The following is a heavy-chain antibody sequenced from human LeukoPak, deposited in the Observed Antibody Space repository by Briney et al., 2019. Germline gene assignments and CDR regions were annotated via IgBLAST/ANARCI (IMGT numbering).Heavy chain of an antibody. V-gene: IGHV1-2*02. CDR1: KYTFTDHY. Sequence: ASVKVSCKASKYTFTDHYIHWVRQAPGQGLEWMGWINPKTGGTNYAPKIQGRFTMTRDTSITTAYMELSGLRSDDTAVYYCARTAADVTRGAYLDYWGQGTLVTVSS. J-gene: IGHJ4*02. CDR2: INPKTGGT. CDR3: ARTAADVTRGAYLDY. D-gene: IGHD6-13*01.